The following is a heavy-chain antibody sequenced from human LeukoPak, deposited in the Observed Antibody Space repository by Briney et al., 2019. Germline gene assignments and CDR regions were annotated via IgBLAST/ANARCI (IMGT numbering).Heavy chain of an antibody. CDR3: ANDPRS. J-gene: IGHJ4*02. CDR2: NSGRGGSE. V-gene: IGHV3-23*01. Sequence: PGGSLRLSCAASGFTFSSYAMSWVSQARGMGVEWVSANSGRGGSEYSSDPVKRRFKNSTDNAKNKLDRQMHSRIAVDKTVYYCANDPRSWGQGTLVTVSS. CDR1: GFTFSSYA.